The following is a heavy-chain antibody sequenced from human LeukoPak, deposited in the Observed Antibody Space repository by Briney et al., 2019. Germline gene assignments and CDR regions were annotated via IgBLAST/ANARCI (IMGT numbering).Heavy chain of an antibody. CDR3: ARDRPPLL. D-gene: IGHD2-15*01. CDR1: GFTFSSYG. V-gene: IGHV3-30*03. CDR2: ISYDGSNK. J-gene: IGHJ6*02. Sequence: GGSLRLSCAASGFTFSSYGMHWVRQAPGKGLEWVTVISYDGSNKYYADSVKGRSTISRDNSKNTLYLQMNSLRAEDTVVYYCARDRPPLLGGQGTTVTVSS.